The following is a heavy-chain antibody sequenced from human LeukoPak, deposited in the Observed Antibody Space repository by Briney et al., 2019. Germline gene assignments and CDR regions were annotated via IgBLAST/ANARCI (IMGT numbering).Heavy chain of an antibody. J-gene: IGHJ5*02. CDR1: GFTFDDYA. Sequence: GGSLRLSXAASGFTFDDYAMHWVGQAPGKGLEWVSLISGDGGSTYYADSVKGRFTISRDNSKNSLYLQMNSLRTEDTALYYCAKAFSYGDYPSPWGQGTLVTVSS. V-gene: IGHV3-43*02. CDR2: ISGDGGST. D-gene: IGHD4-17*01. CDR3: AKAFSYGDYPSP.